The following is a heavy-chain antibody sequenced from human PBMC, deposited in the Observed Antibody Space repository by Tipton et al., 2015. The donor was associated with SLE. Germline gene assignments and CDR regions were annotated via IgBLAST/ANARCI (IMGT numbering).Heavy chain of an antibody. V-gene: IGHV3-48*01. CDR2: ISSSSSTI. D-gene: IGHD6-13*01. CDR3: ASWKYSGSWSQH. CDR1: GFTFSSYS. J-gene: IGHJ1*01. Sequence: GSLRLSCAASGFTFSSYSMNLVRQAPGKGLEWVSYISSSSSTIYYADSVEGRFTISRDNAKNSLYLQMNSLRAEDTAVYYWASWKYSGSWSQHWGQGTLVTVSS.